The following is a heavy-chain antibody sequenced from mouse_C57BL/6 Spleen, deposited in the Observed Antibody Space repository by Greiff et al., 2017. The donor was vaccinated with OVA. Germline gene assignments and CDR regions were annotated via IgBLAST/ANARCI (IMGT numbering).Heavy chain of an antibody. Sequence: VQLQESGAELAKPGASVKLSCKASGYTFTSYWMHWVKQRPGQGLEWIGYINPSSGYTKYNQTFKDQATLTADKSSSTAYMQLSSLTYEDSAVYYCARGHYGNAFDYWGQGTTLTVSS. CDR3: ARGHYGNAFDY. D-gene: IGHD1-1*01. CDR2: INPSSGYT. J-gene: IGHJ2*01. V-gene: IGHV1-7*01. CDR1: GYTFTSYW.